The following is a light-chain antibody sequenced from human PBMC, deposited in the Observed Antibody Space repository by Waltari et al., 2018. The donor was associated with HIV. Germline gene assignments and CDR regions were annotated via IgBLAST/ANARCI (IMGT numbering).Light chain of an antibody. V-gene: IGLV4-69*02. Sequence: QLVLTQSPSASASLGASVKLTSIPPSGPNNYAVTCHQQQPQKGPRYLMKVNTDGSHTKGDGIPDRFSGSSSGTERYLTISSLQSEDEADYYCQTWGTGIRVFGGGTKLTVL. CDR1: SGPNNYA. J-gene: IGLJ3*02. CDR2: VNTDGSH. CDR3: QTWGTGIRV.